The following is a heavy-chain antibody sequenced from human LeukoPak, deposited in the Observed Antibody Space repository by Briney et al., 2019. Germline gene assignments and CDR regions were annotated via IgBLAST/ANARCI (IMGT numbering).Heavy chain of an antibody. CDR3: ARDQGPRIDP. CDR1: GDSISSYY. V-gene: IGHV4-59*01. Sequence: SETLSLTCTVSGDSISSYYWSWIRQPPGKGLEWIGYIYYSGSTNYNPSLKSRVTTPVDTSKNQFSLKLTSVTAADTAVYYCARDQGPRIDPWGQGTRVTVSS. CDR2: IYYSGST. J-gene: IGHJ5*02.